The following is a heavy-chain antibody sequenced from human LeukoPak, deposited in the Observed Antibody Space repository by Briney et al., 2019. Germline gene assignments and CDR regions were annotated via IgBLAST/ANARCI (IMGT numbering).Heavy chain of an antibody. D-gene: IGHD6-19*01. J-gene: IGHJ4*02. CDR1: GFTFSGYI. CDR2: IGTSGNTI. CDR3: ARDQWLDY. Sequence: GGSLRLSCAASGFTFSGYIMNWVRQAPGKGLEWVSFIGTSGNTIYYADSVKGRFTVSRDNAKNSLFLQMNSLRAEDTAVYYCARDQWLDYWGRGSLVTVSS. V-gene: IGHV3-48*01.